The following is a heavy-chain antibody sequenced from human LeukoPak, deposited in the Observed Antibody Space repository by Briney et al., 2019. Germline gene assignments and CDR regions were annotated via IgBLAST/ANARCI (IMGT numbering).Heavy chain of an antibody. CDR3: AKFGYYGSSAYHKYFDY. D-gene: IGHD3-22*01. V-gene: IGHV3-73*01. J-gene: IGHJ4*02. Sequence: SGGSLRLSCAASGFTFSGSAMHWVRQASGKGLEWVGRIRSKANSYATAYAASVKGRFTISRDDSKNTAYLQMNSLKTEDTAVYFCAKFGYYGSSAYHKYFDYWGQGTLVTVSS. CDR1: GFTFSGSA. CDR2: IRSKANSYAT.